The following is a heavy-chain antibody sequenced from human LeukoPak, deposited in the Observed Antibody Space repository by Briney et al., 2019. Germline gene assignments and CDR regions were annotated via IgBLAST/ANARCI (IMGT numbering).Heavy chain of an antibody. D-gene: IGHD5-18*01. Sequence: GGSLRLSCTASGLTLGGHDMHWVRQTTGDGLEWVAAVSAGHHAFYAGSVRGRFTVPREDAKNSLFLQMNSLRAGDTAIYYCVREARGYHYTYFDYWGQGSLVTVSS. CDR2: VSAGHHA. CDR1: GLTLGGHD. CDR3: VREARGYHYTYFDY. J-gene: IGHJ4*02. V-gene: IGHV3-13*01.